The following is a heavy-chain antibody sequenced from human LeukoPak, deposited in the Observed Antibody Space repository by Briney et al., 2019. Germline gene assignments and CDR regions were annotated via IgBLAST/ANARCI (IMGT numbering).Heavy chain of an antibody. CDR1: GFTFSSYW. Sequence: GGSLRLSCAASGFTFSSYWMSWVRQAPGKGLEWVANIKQDGSEEYYVDSVKGRFTISRDNAKNSLYLQMNSLRAKDTAVYYCARDHSGYDSFDYWGQGTLVTVSS. J-gene: IGHJ4*02. D-gene: IGHD5-12*01. CDR3: ARDHSGYDSFDY. CDR2: IKQDGSEE. V-gene: IGHV3-7*01.